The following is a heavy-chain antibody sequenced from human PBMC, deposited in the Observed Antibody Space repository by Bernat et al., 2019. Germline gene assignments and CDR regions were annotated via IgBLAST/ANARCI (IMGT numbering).Heavy chain of an antibody. V-gene: IGHV3-7*02. CDR3: SYTLDY. J-gene: IGHJ4*02. CDR2: IKQDGSER. Sequence: EVQLVESGGGLVQPGGSLGLSCAASGFSFSDSWMDWVRQAPGKGLEWVANIKQDGSERYYVDSVKGRFTISRDNAKNSVYLQMNSLRAEDTAVYYCSYTLDYWGQGTQVIVSS. D-gene: IGHD2-15*01. CDR1: GFSFSDSW.